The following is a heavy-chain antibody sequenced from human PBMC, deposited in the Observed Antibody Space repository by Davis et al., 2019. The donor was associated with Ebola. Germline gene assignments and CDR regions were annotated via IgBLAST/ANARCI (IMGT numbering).Heavy chain of an antibody. D-gene: IGHD3-10*01. J-gene: IGHJ4*02. CDR2: INAGNGDT. V-gene: IGHV1-3*01. CDR3: ARDRGGDYSFDY. CDR1: GYTFTSYA. Sequence: ASVKVSCKASGYTFTSYAMHWVRQAPGQRLEWMGWINAGNGDTKYSQKFQGRVTITRDTSASTAYMELSSLRSEDTSVYYCARDRGGDYSFDYWGQGTLVTVSS.